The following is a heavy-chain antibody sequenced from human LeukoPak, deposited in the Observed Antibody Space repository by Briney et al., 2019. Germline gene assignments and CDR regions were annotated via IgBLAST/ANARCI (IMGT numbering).Heavy chain of an antibody. CDR3: ARVPDGDYVRSQN. D-gene: IGHD4-17*01. Sequence: ASETLSLTCTVSGGSISSGDYYWSWIRQPPGKGLEWIGYIYYSGSTYYNPSLKSRVTISVDKSKNQFSLKLSSVTAADTAVYYCARVPDGDYVRSQNWGQGTLVTVSS. J-gene: IGHJ4*02. V-gene: IGHV4-30-4*01. CDR2: IYYSGST. CDR1: GGSISSGDYY.